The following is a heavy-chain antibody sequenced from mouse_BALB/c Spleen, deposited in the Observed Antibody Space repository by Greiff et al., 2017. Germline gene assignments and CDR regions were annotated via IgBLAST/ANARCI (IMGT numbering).Heavy chain of an antibody. D-gene: IGHD1-1*01. V-gene: IGHV1S41*01. CDR3: ARFYYGSSYDYFDY. Sequence: DLVKPGASVKLSCKASGYTFTSYWINWIKQRPGQGLEWIGRIAPGSGSTYYNEMFKGKATLTVDTSSSTAYIQLSSLSSEDSAVYFCARFYYGSSYDYFDYWGQGTTLTVSS. J-gene: IGHJ2*01. CDR1: GYTFTSYW. CDR2: IAPGSGST.